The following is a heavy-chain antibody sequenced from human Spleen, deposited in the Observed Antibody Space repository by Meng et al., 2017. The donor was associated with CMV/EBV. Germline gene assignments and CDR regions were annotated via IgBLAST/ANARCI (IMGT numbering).Heavy chain of an antibody. CDR3: AKDNDYSNYVDPTSLSFFDF. CDR2: ISGSGDTT. Sequence: GESLKIYCAGSGFTVSDYAMSWVRQAPGNGLEWVSLISGSGDTTHDADSVKGRFTIPRDNSKSTLSVQMNRLSADATAVYYCAKDNDYSNYVDPTSLSFFDFWGRGTLVTVSS. D-gene: IGHD4-11*01. CDR1: GFTVSDYA. J-gene: IGHJ4*02. V-gene: IGHV3-23*01.